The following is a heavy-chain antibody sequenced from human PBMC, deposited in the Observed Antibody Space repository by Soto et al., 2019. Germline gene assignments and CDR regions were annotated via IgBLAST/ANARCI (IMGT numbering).Heavy chain of an antibody. V-gene: IGHV4-39*01. CDR1: GGSIKTRSDY. Sequence: QLQLQESSPGLVRPSDTLSLICTVSGGSIKTRSDYWAWIRQPPGKGLEWIGTIYYSGATYYNPSLKSRVSISADSSNNQFSLRVNSVTAADTAVYYCARQGTWTMVTTTFGFHPWGQGTLVTVSS. J-gene: IGHJ5*02. CDR3: ARQGTWTMVTTTFGFHP. CDR2: IYYSGAT. D-gene: IGHD4-17*01.